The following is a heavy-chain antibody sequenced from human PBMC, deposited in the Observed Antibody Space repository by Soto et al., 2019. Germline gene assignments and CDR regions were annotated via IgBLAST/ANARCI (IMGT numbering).Heavy chain of an antibody. Sequence: EVQLVESGGGLVQPGRSLRLSCTPSGFTFGDYSMSWFRQAPGKGLEWVGFIRYKAYGGTTEYAASVKGRFTISRDDSKSIAYLQMNSLKTEDTSVYYCASRNGPGEADAFDIWGQGTMVTVSS. CDR2: IRYKAYGGTT. J-gene: IGHJ3*02. CDR3: ASRNGPGEADAFDI. D-gene: IGHD3-10*01. CDR1: GFTFGDYS. V-gene: IGHV3-49*03.